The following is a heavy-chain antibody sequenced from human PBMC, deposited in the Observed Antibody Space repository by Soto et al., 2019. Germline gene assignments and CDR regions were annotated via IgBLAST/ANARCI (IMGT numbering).Heavy chain of an antibody. V-gene: IGHV1-2*04. D-gene: IGHD6-13*01. CDR3: ARDGSGIAAAGTGGYYGMDV. Sequence: ASVKVSCKASGYTFTGYYMHWVRQATGQGLEWMGWINPNSGGTNYAQKFQGWVTMTRDTSISTAYMELSRLRSDDTAVYYCARDGSGIAAAGTGGYYGMDVWGQGTTVTVSS. J-gene: IGHJ6*02. CDR1: GYTFTGYY. CDR2: INPNSGGT.